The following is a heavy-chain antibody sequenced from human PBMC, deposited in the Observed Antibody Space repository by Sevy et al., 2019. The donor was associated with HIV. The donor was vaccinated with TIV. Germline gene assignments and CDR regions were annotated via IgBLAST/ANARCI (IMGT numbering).Heavy chain of an antibody. CDR2: ISSSSSTI. V-gene: IGHV3-48*02. J-gene: IGHJ6*02. D-gene: IGHD6-13*01. CDR1: GFTFSGYS. CDR3: ARDGTAAGTGVRYYYYYGMDV. Sequence: GGSLRLSCAASGFTFSGYSMNWVRQAPGKGLEWVSYISSSSSTIYYADSVKGRFTISRDNAKNSLYLQMNSLRDEDTAVYYCARDGTAAGTGVRYYYYYGMDVWGQGTTVTVSS.